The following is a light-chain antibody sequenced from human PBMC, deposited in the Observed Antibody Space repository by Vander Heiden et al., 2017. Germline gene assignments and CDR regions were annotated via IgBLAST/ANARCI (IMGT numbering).Light chain of an antibody. CDR2: EVS. CDR3: CSYAGSSTFVV. CDR1: SSDVGSYNL. J-gene: IGLJ2*01. Sequence: QSALTQPASVSGSPVQSITISCTGTSSDVGSYNLVSWYQQHPGIAPKLMIYEVSKRPSGVSNRFSGSKSGNTASLTISGLQAEDEADYYCCSYAGSSTFVVFGGGTKLTVL. V-gene: IGLV2-23*02.